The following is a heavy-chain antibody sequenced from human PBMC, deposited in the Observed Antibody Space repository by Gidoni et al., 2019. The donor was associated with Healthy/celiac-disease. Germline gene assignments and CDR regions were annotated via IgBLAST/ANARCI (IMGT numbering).Heavy chain of an antibody. CDR3: ARGEPIAARRYYFDY. D-gene: IGHD6-6*01. J-gene: IGHJ4*02. CDR2: IWYDGSNK. CDR1: GFTFSSYG. Sequence: QVQLVESGGSVVQPGRSLRLSCAASGFTFSSYGMHWVRQAPGKGLEWVAVIWYDGSNKYYADSVKGRFTISRDNSKNTLYLQMNSLRAEDTAVYYCARGEPIAARRYYFDYWGQGTLVTVSS. V-gene: IGHV3-33*01.